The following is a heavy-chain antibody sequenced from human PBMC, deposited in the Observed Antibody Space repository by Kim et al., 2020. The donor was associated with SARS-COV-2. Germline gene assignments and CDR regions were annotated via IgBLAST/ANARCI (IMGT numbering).Heavy chain of an antibody. Sequence: SETLSLTCTVSGGSISSSSYYWGWIRQPPGKGLEWIGSIYYSGSTYYNPSLKSRVTISVDTSKNQFSLKLSSVTAADTAVYYCARQDSSGWYSYYYYYGMDVWGQGTTVTVSS. D-gene: IGHD6-19*01. CDR1: GGSISSSSYY. V-gene: IGHV4-39*01. J-gene: IGHJ6*02. CDR2: IYYSGST. CDR3: ARQDSSGWYSYYYYYGMDV.